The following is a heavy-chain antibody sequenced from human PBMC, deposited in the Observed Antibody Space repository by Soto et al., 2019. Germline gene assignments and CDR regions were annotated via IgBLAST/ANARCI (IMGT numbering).Heavy chain of an antibody. CDR1: GGSISSGGYY. CDR2: IYYSGST. J-gene: IGHJ4*02. Sequence: SSETLSLTCTVSGGSISSGGYYWSWIRQHPGKGLEWIGYIYYSGSTYYNPSLKSRVTISVDTSKNQFSLKLSSVTAADTAVYYCARDHGDSSGYFAHYFDHWGQGTLVTVSS. V-gene: IGHV4-31*03. CDR3: ARDHGDSSGYFAHYFDH. D-gene: IGHD3-22*01.